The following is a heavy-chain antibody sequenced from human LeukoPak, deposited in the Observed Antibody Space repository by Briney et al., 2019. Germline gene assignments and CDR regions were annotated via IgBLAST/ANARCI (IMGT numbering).Heavy chain of an antibody. CDR1: GYTFTGYY. CDR2: INPNSGGT. J-gene: IGHJ4*02. Sequence: ASVKVSCXASGYTFTGYYMHWVRQAPGQGLEWMGRINPNSGGTNYAQKFQGRVTMTRDTSISTAYMELSRLRSDDTAVYYCARVPKPGLGYCTNGVCHPGDYWGQGTLVTVSS. V-gene: IGHV1-2*06. CDR3: ARVPKPGLGYCTNGVCHPGDY. D-gene: IGHD2-8*01.